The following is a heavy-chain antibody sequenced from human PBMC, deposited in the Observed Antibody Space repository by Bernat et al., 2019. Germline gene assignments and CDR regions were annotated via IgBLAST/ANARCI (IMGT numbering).Heavy chain of an antibody. CDR3: ARDNWAQVVLDGFDI. CDR1: GFTFSSYW. J-gene: IGHJ3*02. CDR2: IKQDGREI. Sequence: EEQLVQSGGGLVQPGGSLRLSCAASGFTFSSYWMSWVRQAPGKGLEWVANIKQDGREIKYFDSVKGRFTISRDNAKNSLSLQMNSLRAEETAVYFCARDNWAQVVLDGFDILGQGTMVPVSS. D-gene: IGHD7-27*01. V-gene: IGHV3-7*03.